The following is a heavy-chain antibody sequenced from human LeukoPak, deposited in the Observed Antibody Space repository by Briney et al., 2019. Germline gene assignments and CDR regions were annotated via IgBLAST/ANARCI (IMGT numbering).Heavy chain of an antibody. CDR1: GFTFSSYA. Sequence: QPGRSLRLSCAASGFTFSSYAMHWVRQAPGKGLEWVAVTSYDGSNKYYANSVKGRFTISRDNSKKTLYLQMNSLRAEDTAVYYCARDPDYYDSSGYLYWGQGTLVTVSS. CDR3: ARDPDYYDSSGYLY. CDR2: TSYDGSNK. V-gene: IGHV3-30-3*01. D-gene: IGHD3-22*01. J-gene: IGHJ4*02.